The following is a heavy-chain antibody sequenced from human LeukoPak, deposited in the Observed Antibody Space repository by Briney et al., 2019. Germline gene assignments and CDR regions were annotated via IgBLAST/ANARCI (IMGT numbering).Heavy chain of an antibody. J-gene: IGHJ6*03. Sequence: GGSLRLSCAASGFTFSGSAMHWVRQAPGKGLEWVGRIRTNAHTYATEYAASVKGRFTISRDDSKNTAYLQMKSLKTEDTAVYYCTRQGLNGYKYGYYYYYYMDVWGKGTTVTVSS. CDR3: TRQGLNGYKYGYYYYYYMDV. CDR2: IRTNAHTYAT. V-gene: IGHV3-73*01. CDR1: GFTFSGSA. D-gene: IGHD5-18*01.